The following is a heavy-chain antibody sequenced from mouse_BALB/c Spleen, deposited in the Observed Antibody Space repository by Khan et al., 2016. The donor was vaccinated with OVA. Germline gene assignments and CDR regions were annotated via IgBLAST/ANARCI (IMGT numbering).Heavy chain of an antibody. CDR1: GYTFTNYT. Sequence: VQLQQSGAELARPGASVKMSCKASGYTFTNYTMHWVKQRPGQGLEWVGYINPSNGYTNYNQNFNDKATFSTDRSSSTAYMQLSSLTSDDSAVYYCGRIPIPPYYFDYWGQGTTLTVSS. V-gene: IGHV1-4*01. CDR2: INPSNGYT. J-gene: IGHJ2*01. CDR3: GRIPIPPYYFDY.